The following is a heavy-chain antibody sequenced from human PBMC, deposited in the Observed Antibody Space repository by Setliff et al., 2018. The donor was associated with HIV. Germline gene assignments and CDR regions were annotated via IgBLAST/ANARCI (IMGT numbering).Heavy chain of an antibody. V-gene: IGHV4-31*03. CDR3: ARDLSPYGSGDPYYYYGIDV. CDR1: GGSISSSGNY. D-gene: IGHD3-10*01. Sequence: SETLSLTCTVSGGSISSSGNYWTWIRQRPGKGLEWIGYIYYTGSTYYHPSLKSRVLISVDTSNNLFSLSLRSVTAADTAVDYCARDLSPYGSGDPYYYYGIDVWGQGTTFTVSS. CDR2: IYYTGST. J-gene: IGHJ6*02.